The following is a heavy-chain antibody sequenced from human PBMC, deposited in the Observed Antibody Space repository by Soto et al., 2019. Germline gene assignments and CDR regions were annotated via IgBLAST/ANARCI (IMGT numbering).Heavy chain of an antibody. D-gene: IGHD6-19*01. Sequence: EVQLLESGGGLVQPGGSLRLSCAASGFTFSSYAMSWVRQAPGKGLEWVSAISGSGGSTYYADSVKGRFTISRDNSKNTLYLQMNSLRAEDTAVYYCAKDRGIAVAGTDAVAFDIWGQGTMVTVSS. V-gene: IGHV3-23*01. CDR1: GFTFSSYA. J-gene: IGHJ3*02. CDR3: AKDRGIAVAGTDAVAFDI. CDR2: ISGSGGST.